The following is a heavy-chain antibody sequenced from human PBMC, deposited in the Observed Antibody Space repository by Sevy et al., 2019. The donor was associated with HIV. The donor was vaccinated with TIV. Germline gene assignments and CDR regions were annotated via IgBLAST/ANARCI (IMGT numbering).Heavy chain of an antibody. CDR2: IRNKAYGGTT. CDR1: GFTFADYA. Sequence: GGSLRLSCTGSGFTFADYAMSWFRQAPGKGLEWVGFIRNKAYGGTTEYAASVKGRFSISRDDSKSIAYLQMNSLKTEDTAVYYCTRVRRYDFVGSYYSWGQGTLVTVSS. CDR3: TRVRRYDFVGSYYS. V-gene: IGHV3-49*03. J-gene: IGHJ4*02. D-gene: IGHD3-10*01.